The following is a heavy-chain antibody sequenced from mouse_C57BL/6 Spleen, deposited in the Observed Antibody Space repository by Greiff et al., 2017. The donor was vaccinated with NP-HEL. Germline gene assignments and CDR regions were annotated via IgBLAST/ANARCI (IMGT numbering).Heavy chain of an antibody. CDR2: INPNNGGT. D-gene: IGHD3-2*02. CDR1: GYTFTDYY. Sequence: EVQLQQSGPEPVKPGASVKISCKGSGYTFTDYYMNWVKQSHGKSLEWIGDINPNNGGTNYNQKFKGKATLTVDKSSITAYLELRSLASEDSAVYYCARGGSSGSFTYWGQGTLVTVSA. V-gene: IGHV1-26*01. J-gene: IGHJ3*01. CDR3: ARGGSSGSFTY.